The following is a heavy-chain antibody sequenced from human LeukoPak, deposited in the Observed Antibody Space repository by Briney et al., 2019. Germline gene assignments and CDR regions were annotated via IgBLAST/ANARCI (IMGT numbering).Heavy chain of an antibody. J-gene: IGHJ6*03. Sequence: GGSLRLSCAASGFTFSSYSMNWVRQAPGKGLEWVSSISSSSSYIYYADSEKGRFTISRDNAKNSLYLQMNSLRAEDTAVYYCARDTVPKTGYMDVWGKGTTVTVSS. CDR2: ISSSSSYI. CDR1: GFTFSSYS. D-gene: IGHD4-17*01. V-gene: IGHV3-21*01. CDR3: ARDTVPKTGYMDV.